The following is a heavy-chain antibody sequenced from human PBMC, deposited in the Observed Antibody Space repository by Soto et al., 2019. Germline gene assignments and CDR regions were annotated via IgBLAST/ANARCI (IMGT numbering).Heavy chain of an antibody. V-gene: IGHV1-69*13. Sequence: ASVKVSCKASGGTFSSYAISWVRQAPGQGLEWMGGIIPIFGTANYAQKFQGRVTITADESTSTAYMELSSLRSEDTAVYYCARTSVVTAPFDHWGQGTLVTVSS. CDR2: IIPIFGTA. J-gene: IGHJ5*02. CDR3: ARTSVVTAPFDH. D-gene: IGHD2-21*02. CDR1: GGTFSSYA.